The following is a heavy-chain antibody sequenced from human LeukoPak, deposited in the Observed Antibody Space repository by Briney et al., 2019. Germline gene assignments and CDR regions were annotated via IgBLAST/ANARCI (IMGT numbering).Heavy chain of an antibody. CDR2: IYYSGGT. CDR1: GGSISSYY. D-gene: IGHD6-13*01. J-gene: IGHJ4*02. CDR3: ARTGYSSSWYLIDY. V-gene: IGHV4-59*08. Sequence: SETLSLTCTVSGGSISSYYWSWIRQPPGKGLEWIGYIYYSGGTNYNPSLKSRVTISGDTSKNQFSLKLSSVTAADTAVYYCARTGYSSSWYLIDYWGQGTLVTVSS.